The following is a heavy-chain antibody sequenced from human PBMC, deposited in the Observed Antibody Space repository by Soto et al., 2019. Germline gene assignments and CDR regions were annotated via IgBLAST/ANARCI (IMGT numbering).Heavy chain of an antibody. J-gene: IGHJ6*02. CDR3: ARGIGGYFGVDYYYGMDV. V-gene: IGHV1-18*01. Sequence: QVQLVQSGAEVKKPGASVKVSCKASGYTFTSYGISWVRQAPEQGLEWMGWISPYNGNTNYAQKLQGRATMTTDTXTXTXXMELRSLRSDDTAVYYCARGIGGYFGVDYYYGMDVWGQGTTVTVSS. D-gene: IGHD3-16*01. CDR2: ISPYNGNT. CDR1: GYTFTSYG.